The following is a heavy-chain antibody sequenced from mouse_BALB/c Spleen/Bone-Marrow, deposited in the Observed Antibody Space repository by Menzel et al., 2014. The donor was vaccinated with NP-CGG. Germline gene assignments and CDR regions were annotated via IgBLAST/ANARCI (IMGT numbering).Heavy chain of an antibody. CDR3: KRGGGFAY. V-gene: IGHV1-47*01. Sequence: QVQLKESGAELVKPGASVKMSCKAFGYTFTTYPIEWMKQNHGKSLEWIGNFHPYNDDTKYNEKFKGKAKLTVEKSSSQVCWGPRRLTSYDPGVFYWKRGGGFAYWGQGTLVTVSA. CDR2: FHPYNDDT. J-gene: IGHJ3*01. CDR1: GYTFTTYP.